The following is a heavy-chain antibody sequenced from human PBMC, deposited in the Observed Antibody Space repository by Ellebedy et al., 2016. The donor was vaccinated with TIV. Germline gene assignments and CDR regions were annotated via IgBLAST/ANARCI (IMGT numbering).Heavy chain of an antibody. J-gene: IGHJ4*02. Sequence: SETLSLTCSVSGGSISTYYWNWIRQPPGKGLEWLAYLYDGGSANYNPSLKSRLTISLDTFNNQFSLKLRSVTAADTAVYYCARIGDYFGSGSSGDYYFDSWGQGTLVTVSA. CDR3: ARIGDYFGSGSSGDYYFDS. CDR1: GGSISTYY. CDR2: LYDGGSA. V-gene: IGHV4-59*12. D-gene: IGHD3-10*01.